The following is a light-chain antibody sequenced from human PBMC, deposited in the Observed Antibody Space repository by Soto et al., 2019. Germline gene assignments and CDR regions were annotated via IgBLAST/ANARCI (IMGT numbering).Light chain of an antibody. Sequence: QSALTQPASVSGSPGQSITISCTGTSSDVGSYNFVSWYQHHAGAAPKLIIYQVTNRPSGVSDRFSGSKSGDTASLTISGLQAEDEADYYCTSYTAFSTDLLFGGGTKLTVL. V-gene: IGLV2-14*01. CDR3: TSYTAFSTDLL. J-gene: IGLJ2*01. CDR2: QVT. CDR1: SSDVGSYNF.